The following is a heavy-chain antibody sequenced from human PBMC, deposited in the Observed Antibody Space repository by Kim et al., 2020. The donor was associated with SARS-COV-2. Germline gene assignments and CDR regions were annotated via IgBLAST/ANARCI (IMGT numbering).Heavy chain of an antibody. D-gene: IGHD2-21*01. J-gene: IGHJ4*02. V-gene: IGHV3-30*18. CDR2: ISYDGSNK. Sequence: GGSLRLSCAASGFTFSSYGMHWVRQAPGKGLEWVAVISYDGSNKYYADSVKGRFTISRDNSKNTLYLQMNSLRAEDTAVYYCAKDHPLFSADYWGQGTLV. CDR3: AKDHPLFSADY. CDR1: GFTFSSYG.